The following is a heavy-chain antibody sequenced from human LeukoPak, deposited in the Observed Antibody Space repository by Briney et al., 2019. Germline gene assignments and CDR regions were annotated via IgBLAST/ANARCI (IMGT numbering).Heavy chain of an antibody. CDR2: INHSGST. J-gene: IGHJ4*02. CDR3: ARGSTIAVAGIDY. V-gene: IGHV4-34*01. Sequence: SETLSLTCAVYGGSFSGYYWSWIRQPPGKGLEWIGEINHSGSTNYNPSLKSRVTISVDTSKNQFSLKLSSVTAADTAVYYCARGSTIAVAGIDYWGQGTLVTVTS. CDR1: GGSFSGYY. D-gene: IGHD6-19*01.